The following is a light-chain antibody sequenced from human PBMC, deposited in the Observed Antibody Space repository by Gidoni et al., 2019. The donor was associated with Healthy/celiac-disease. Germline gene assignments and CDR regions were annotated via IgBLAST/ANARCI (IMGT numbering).Light chain of an antibody. CDR1: QSVSSN. J-gene: IGKJ2*01. Sequence: EIVMTQPPATLSVSPGERAILSCRASQSVSSNLAWYQQKPGQAPRLLIYGASTRATGIPARFSGSGSGTEFTLTLSSLQSEDFAVYYCQQYNNWPRTFGQGTKLEIK. CDR3: QQYNNWPRT. CDR2: GAS. V-gene: IGKV3-15*01.